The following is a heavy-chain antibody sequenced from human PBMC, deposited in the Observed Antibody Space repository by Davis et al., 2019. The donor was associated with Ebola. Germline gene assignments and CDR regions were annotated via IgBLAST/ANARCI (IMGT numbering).Heavy chain of an antibody. CDR3: ARDIVVVPAAAGPYYYYYGMDV. Sequence: AASVKVSCKASGYTFTGYYMHWVRQAPGQGLEWMGWINPNSGGTNYAQKFQGWVTMTRDTSISTAYMELSSLRSEDTAVYYCARDIVVVPAAAGPYYYYYGMDVWGQGTTVTVSS. J-gene: IGHJ6*02. D-gene: IGHD2-2*01. CDR1: GYTFTGYY. V-gene: IGHV1-2*04. CDR2: INPNSGGT.